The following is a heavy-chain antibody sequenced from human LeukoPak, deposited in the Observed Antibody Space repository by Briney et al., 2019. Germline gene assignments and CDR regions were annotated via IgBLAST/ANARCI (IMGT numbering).Heavy chain of an antibody. V-gene: IGHV6-1*01. CDR1: GDSVSSNSAT. J-gene: IGHJ4*02. D-gene: IGHD6-19*01. Sequence: SQTLSLTCAISGDSVSSNSATWIWIRQSPSRGLEWLGRTYFRSQWYNDYAVSLQGRITVNPDTSKNHFSLHLNSVTPEDTAVYYCARAPHGSGCDFWGQGTLVTVSS. CDR2: TYFRSQWYN. CDR3: ARAPHGSGCDF.